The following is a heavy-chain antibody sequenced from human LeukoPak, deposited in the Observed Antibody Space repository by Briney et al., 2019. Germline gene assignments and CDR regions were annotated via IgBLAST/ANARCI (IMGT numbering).Heavy chain of an antibody. CDR1: GFTFSGHG. J-gene: IGHJ4*02. CDR3: AKVREGYDILTGYFDY. V-gene: IGHV3-30*18. CDR2: ISYDGSNK. Sequence: PGRSLRLSCAASGFTFSGHGMHWVRQAPGKGLEWVAVISYDGSNKYYADSVKGRFTISRDNSKNTLYLQMNSLRAEDTAVYYCAKVREGYDILTGYFDYWGQGTLVTVSS. D-gene: IGHD3-9*01.